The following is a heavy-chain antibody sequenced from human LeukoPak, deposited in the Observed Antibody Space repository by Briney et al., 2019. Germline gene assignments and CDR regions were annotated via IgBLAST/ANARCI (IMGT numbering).Heavy chain of an antibody. D-gene: IGHD3-22*01. V-gene: IGHV1-46*01. CDR1: GDTFTSYY. CDR2: INPSGTST. CDR3: ANSPIYYYDSSGYCYK. Sequence: GASVKVSCKASGDTFTSYYMHWVRQAPGQGLECMGIINPSGTSTSYAQKFQGRVTMTRDMSTSTVYMELSSLRSEDTAVYYCANSPIYYYDSSGYCYKWGQGTMVTVSS. J-gene: IGHJ3*01.